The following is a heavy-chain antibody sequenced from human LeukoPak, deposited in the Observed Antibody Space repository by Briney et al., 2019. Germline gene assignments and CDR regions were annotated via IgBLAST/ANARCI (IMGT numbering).Heavy chain of an antibody. D-gene: IGHD6-25*01. V-gene: IGHV1-18*01. CDR1: GYTFTSYG. J-gene: IGHJ4*02. Sequence: GASVKVSCKASGYTFTSYGISWVRQAPGQGLEWMGWISAYNGNTNYAQKLQGRVTMTTDTSTSTAYMELRNLRSDDTAVYYCARGLDAAAGLANFDYWGQGTLVTVSS. CDR3: ARGLDAAAGLANFDY. CDR2: ISAYNGNT.